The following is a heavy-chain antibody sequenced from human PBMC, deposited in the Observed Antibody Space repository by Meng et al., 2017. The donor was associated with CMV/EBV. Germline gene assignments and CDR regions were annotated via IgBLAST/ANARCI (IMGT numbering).Heavy chain of an antibody. CDR2: IYTSGST. Sequence: VPLEESGPGLVKPSATLSLTCTVSGGSFSSYYWSWIRQPAGKGLEWIGRIYTSGSTNYNPSLKSRVTMSVDTSKNQFSLKLSSVTAADTAVYYCARDLMNCSSTSCANWFDPWGQGTLVTVSS. CDR3: ARDLMNCSSTSCANWFDP. V-gene: IGHV4-4*07. D-gene: IGHD2-2*01. CDR1: GGSFSSYY. J-gene: IGHJ5*02.